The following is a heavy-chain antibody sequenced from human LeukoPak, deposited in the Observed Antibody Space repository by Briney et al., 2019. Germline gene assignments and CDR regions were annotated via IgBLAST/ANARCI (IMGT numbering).Heavy chain of an antibody. J-gene: IGHJ6*02. D-gene: IGHD6-13*01. Sequence: SETLSLTCAVYGGSFSGYYWSWIRQPPGKGLEWIGEINHSGSTSYNPSLKSRVTISVDTSKNQFSLKLSSVTAADTAVYYCARGGKMYSSSWYASNYYGMDVWGQGTTVTVSS. V-gene: IGHV4-34*01. CDR3: ARGGKMYSSSWYASNYYGMDV. CDR1: GGSFSGYY. CDR2: INHSGST.